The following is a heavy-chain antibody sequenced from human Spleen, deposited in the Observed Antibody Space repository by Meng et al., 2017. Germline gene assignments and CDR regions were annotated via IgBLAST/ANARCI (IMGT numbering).Heavy chain of an antibody. D-gene: IGHD4-11*01. CDR2: INHSGST. Sequence: QLQQWGEGRLKPSETLSLTCVVSGGSFSDYYWSWIRQPPGKGLEWIGEINHSGSTNYNPSLESRATISVDTSQNNLSLKLSSVTAADSAVYYCARGPTTMAHDFDYWGQGTLVTVSS. CDR3: ARGPTTMAHDFDY. V-gene: IGHV4-34*01. CDR1: GGSFSDYY. J-gene: IGHJ4*02.